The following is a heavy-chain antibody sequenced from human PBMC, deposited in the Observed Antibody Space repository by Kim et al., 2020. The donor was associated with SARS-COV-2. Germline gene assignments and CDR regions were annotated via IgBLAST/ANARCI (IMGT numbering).Heavy chain of an antibody. CDR1: GFTFSNYW. D-gene: IGHD1-1*01. Sequence: GGSLRLSCAASGFTFSNYWIHWVRQTAGTGLLWVSRINGDGSTTSYADSEKGRFTISRDNAKSTRYLQMNRLRAEDTAVYYCARGEGTYFDHWGQGTLVTVSA. V-gene: IGHV3-74*01. CDR3: ARGEGTYFDH. J-gene: IGHJ4*02. CDR2: INGDGSTT.